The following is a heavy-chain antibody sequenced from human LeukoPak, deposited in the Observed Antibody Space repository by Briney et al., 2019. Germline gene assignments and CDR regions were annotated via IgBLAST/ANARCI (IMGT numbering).Heavy chain of an antibody. D-gene: IGHD3-22*01. J-gene: IGHJ3*02. V-gene: IGHV1-69*06. CDR1: GGTFSSYA. Sequence: SVKVSCKASGGTFSSYAISWVRQAPGQGLEWMGGIIPIFGTANYAQKFQGRVTITADKSTSTAYMELSSLRSEDTAVYYCARDYYDSSGYYEPFDIWGQGTMVTVSS. CDR2: IIPIFGTA. CDR3: ARDYYDSSGYYEPFDI.